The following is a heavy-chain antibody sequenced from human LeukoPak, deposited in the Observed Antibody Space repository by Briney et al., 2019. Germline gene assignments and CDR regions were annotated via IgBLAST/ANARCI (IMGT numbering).Heavy chain of an antibody. J-gene: IGHJ4*02. CDR2: INHSGST. CDR3: ARYRDYDSSGSLFDY. Sequence: KASETLSLTCAVYGGSFSGYYWSWIRQPPGKGLEWIGEINHSGSTNYNPSLKSRVTISVDTSKNQFSLKLSSVTAADTAVYYCARYRDYDSSGSLFDYWGQGTLVTVSS. V-gene: IGHV4-34*01. D-gene: IGHD3-22*01. CDR1: GGSFSGYY.